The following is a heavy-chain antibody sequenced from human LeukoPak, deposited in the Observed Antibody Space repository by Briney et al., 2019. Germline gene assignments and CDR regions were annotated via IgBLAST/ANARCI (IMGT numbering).Heavy chain of an antibody. J-gene: IGHJ3*02. V-gene: IGHV4-30-4*01. CDR3: ARFPRPYYYDTSSAFDI. CDR1: GGSISSGDYY. Sequence: PSQTLSLTCTVSGGSISSGDYYWSWIRQPPGKGLEWIGYIYYSGSTYYNPSLKSRVTISVDTSKNQFSLKLSSVTAADTAVYYCARFPRPYYYDTSSAFDIWGQGTMVTVSS. CDR2: IYYSGST. D-gene: IGHD3-22*01.